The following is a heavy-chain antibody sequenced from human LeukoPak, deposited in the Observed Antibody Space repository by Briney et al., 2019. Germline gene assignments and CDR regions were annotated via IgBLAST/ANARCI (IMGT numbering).Heavy chain of an antibody. D-gene: IGHD5-24*01. CDR1: GGTFSSYA. CDR3: ATDVEMATIGTRYFDY. V-gene: IGHV1-69*01. Sequence: SVEVSCKASGGTFSSYAISWVRQAPGQGLEWMGGIIPIFGTANYAQKFQGRVTITADESTSTAYMELSSLRSEDTAVYYCATDVEMATIGTRYFDYWGQGTLVTVSS. CDR2: IIPIFGTA. J-gene: IGHJ4*02.